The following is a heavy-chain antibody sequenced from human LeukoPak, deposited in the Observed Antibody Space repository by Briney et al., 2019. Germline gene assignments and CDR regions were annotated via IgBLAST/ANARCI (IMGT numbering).Heavy chain of an antibody. Sequence: SVKVSCKASGGTFSSYAISWVRQAPGQGLEWMGGIIPIFGTANYAQKSQGRVTITADKSTSTAYMELSSLRSEDTAVYYCASHRAVAGKNWFDPWGQGTLVTVSS. CDR3: ASHRAVAGKNWFDP. CDR1: GGTFSSYA. CDR2: IIPIFGTA. D-gene: IGHD6-19*01. V-gene: IGHV1-69*06. J-gene: IGHJ5*02.